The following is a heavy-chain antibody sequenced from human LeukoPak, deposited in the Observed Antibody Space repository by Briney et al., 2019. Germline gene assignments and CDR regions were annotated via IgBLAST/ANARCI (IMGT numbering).Heavy chain of an antibody. CDR2: ISGNAGST. V-gene: IGHV3-23*01. CDR3: ARIQAVGVPVAIDAYYSYGMDV. J-gene: IGHJ6*02. D-gene: IGHD2-2*02. CDR1: GFTFSNYA. Sequence: PGGSLRLSCAASGFTFSNYAMNWVRQAPGKGLEWVSAISGNAGSTNYADSVKGRFTISRDNSKNTLYLQMDSLRAEDTAVYYCARIQAVGVPVAIDAYYSYGMDVWGQGTTVTVS.